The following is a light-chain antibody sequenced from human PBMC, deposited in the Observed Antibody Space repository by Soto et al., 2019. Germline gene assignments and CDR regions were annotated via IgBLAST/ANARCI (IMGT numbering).Light chain of an antibody. Sequence: ETVMTQSPATLSVSPGERATLSCRASQSVGSDLAWYQQKPGQAPRLLIYGASTRATGIPARFSGSASGTEFTLTISGLQSEDFAVYYCQQYKNWPPMTFGQGTRLEIK. CDR3: QQYKNWPPMT. V-gene: IGKV3-15*01. J-gene: IGKJ5*01. CDR1: QSVGSD. CDR2: GAS.